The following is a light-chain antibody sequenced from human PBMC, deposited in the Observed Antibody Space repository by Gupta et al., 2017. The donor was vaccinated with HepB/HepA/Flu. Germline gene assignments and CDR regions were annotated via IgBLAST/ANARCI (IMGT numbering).Light chain of an antibody. CDR2: DVS. CDR1: SSDVGGYNY. J-gene: IGLJ2*01. V-gene: IGLV2-14*03. Sequence: QSALTQPASVSGSPGQSITISCTGTSSDVGGYNYVSWYQQHPGKAPKLMIYDVSNRPSVVSNRFSGSKSGNTASLTISGLQAEDEADYYCGSYTSSSTRVFGGGTKLTVL. CDR3: GSYTSSSTRV.